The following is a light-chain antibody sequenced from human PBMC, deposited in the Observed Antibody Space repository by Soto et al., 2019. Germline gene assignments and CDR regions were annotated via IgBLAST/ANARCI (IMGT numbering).Light chain of an antibody. V-gene: IGLV2-14*01. CDR2: DXT. CDR3: SSYTSSSSLVV. Sequence: QSALTQPASVSGSPGQSITISCAGTSSDVGGYNYVSWYQQHLGKAPRLMIYDXTNRPSGXXNRFSGSKSGNTASLTISGLQAEDEADYYCSSYTSSSSLVVFGGGTQLTVL. J-gene: IGLJ2*01. CDR1: SSDVGGYNY.